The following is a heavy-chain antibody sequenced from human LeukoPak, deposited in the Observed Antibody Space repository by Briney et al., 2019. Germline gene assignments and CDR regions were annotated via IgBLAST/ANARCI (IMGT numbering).Heavy chain of an antibody. CDR2: IIPIFGTA. J-gene: IGHJ4*02. CDR1: GGTFSSYA. Sequence: ASVKVSCKASGGTFSSYAISWVRQAPGQGLEWMGGIIPIFGTANYAQKFQRRVTITTDESTSTAYMELSSLRSEDTAVYYCATGRNYDYVWGSYRFYFDYWGQGTLVTVSS. CDR3: ATGRNYDYVWGSYRFYFDY. D-gene: IGHD3-16*02. V-gene: IGHV1-69*05.